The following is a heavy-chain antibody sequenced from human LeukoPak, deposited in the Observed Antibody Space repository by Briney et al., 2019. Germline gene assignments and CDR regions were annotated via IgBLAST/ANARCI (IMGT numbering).Heavy chain of an antibody. D-gene: IGHD5-18*01. CDR3: ARDRGDTAMAIPRLFDY. CDR2: INWNGGGT. Sequence: GGSLRLSCAASGFTFDDYGMSWVRQVPGKGLEWVSGINWNGGGTAYADSVKGRFTISRDNAKNSLYLQMNSLRDEDTAVYYCARDRGDTAMAIPRLFDYWGQGTLVTVSS. V-gene: IGHV3-20*04. CDR1: GFTFDDYG. J-gene: IGHJ4*02.